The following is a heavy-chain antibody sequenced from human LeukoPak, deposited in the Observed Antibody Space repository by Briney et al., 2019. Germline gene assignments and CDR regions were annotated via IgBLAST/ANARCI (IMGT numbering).Heavy chain of an antibody. D-gene: IGHD1-26*01. V-gene: IGHV1-69*05. Sequence: SVKVSCKASGGTFSSYAISWVRQAPGQGLEWMGGIIPIFGTANYAQKFQGRVTITTDESTSTAYMELSSLRSEDTAVYYCARLASGSYAKDYWGQGTLVIVSS. J-gene: IGHJ4*02. CDR1: GGTFSSYA. CDR3: ARLASGSYAKDY. CDR2: IIPIFGTA.